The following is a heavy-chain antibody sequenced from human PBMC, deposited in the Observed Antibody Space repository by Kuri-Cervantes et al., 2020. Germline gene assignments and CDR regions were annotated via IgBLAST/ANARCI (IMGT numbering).Heavy chain of an antibody. CDR3: ARGFYQYYMDF. Sequence: SETLSLTCTVSGGSISSSSYYWGWIRQPPGKGLEWIGSMYYSGSTHYNPSLKSRDTISVDTSKNQISLNLSSVTAADTAIYYCARGFYQYYMDFWGKGTTVTVSS. CDR2: MYYSGST. V-gene: IGHV4-39*01. J-gene: IGHJ6*03. CDR1: GGSISSSSYY.